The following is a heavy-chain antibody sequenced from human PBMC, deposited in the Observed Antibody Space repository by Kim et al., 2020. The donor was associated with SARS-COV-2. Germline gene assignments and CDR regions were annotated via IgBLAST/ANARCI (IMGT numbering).Heavy chain of an antibody. J-gene: IGHJ4*02. D-gene: IGHD6-13*01. CDR3: AKGLPTHGTSWYFTFHY. CDR2: ISDSGGNT. Sequence: GGSLRLSCAASGFTFADSAMAWVRQAPGKGLEWVSAISDSGGNTYYADSVKGRFTISRDNSKNTLYLQMNSLRAEDTAIYYCAKGLPTHGTSWYFTFHYWGQGTLLTVSS. CDR1: GFTFADSA. V-gene: IGHV3-23*01.